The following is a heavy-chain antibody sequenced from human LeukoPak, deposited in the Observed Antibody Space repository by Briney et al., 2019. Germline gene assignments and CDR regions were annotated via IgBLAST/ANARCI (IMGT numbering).Heavy chain of an antibody. Sequence: PGGSLRLSCAASGFTVITYDMCWVRQAPGEGPEWIAYFGISGTTYYADSVRGRFTISRDSAKNSLHLEMNSLRVDDKAIYSCAGYDFYPYWGQGTPVTVSS. V-gene: IGHV3-48*01. J-gene: IGHJ4*02. CDR2: FGISGTT. D-gene: IGHD3-3*01. CDR3: AGYDFYPY. CDR1: GFTVITYD.